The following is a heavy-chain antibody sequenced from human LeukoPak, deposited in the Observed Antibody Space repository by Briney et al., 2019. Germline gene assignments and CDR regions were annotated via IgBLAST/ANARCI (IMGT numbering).Heavy chain of an antibody. CDR2: INPNSGGT. J-gene: IGHJ6*03. CDR1: GYTFTCYY. CDR3: ARVCRDGYNCYYYYYMDV. V-gene: IGHV1-2*02. Sequence: ASVKVSCKASGYTFTCYYIHWVRQAPGQGLEWMGWINPNSGGTNYAQKFQGRVTMTRDTSISTAYMELSRLRSDDTAVYYCARVCRDGYNCYYYYYMDVWGKGTTVTVSS. D-gene: IGHD5-24*01.